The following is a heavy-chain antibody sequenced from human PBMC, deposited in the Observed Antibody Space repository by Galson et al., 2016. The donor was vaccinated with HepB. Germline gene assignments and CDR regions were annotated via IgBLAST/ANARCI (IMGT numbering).Heavy chain of an antibody. D-gene: IGHD1-20*01. CDR1: GFTFSSHA. J-gene: IGHJ4*02. V-gene: IGHV3-30*04. CDR2: ILYDGSNK. Sequence: SLRLSCAGSGFTFSSHAIHWVRQAPGKGLEWVAVILYDGSNKYYAGSVKGRFTISRDNSKNTVYLQMNSLRPEDTAVYFCAREVTGSFDYWGQGTLVTVSS. CDR3: AREVTGSFDY.